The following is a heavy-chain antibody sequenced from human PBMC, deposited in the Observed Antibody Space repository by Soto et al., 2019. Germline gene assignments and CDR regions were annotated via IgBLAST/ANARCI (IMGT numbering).Heavy chain of an antibody. CDR3: AKAMYYYDSSGYSAFDI. CDR1: GFTFSSYG. Sequence: GGSLRLSCAASGFTFSSYGMHWVRQAPGKGLEWVAVISYDGSNKYYADSVKGRFTISRDNSKNTLYLQMNSLRAEDAAVYYCAKAMYYYDSSGYSAFDIWGQGTMVTVSS. D-gene: IGHD3-22*01. CDR2: ISYDGSNK. J-gene: IGHJ3*02. V-gene: IGHV3-30*18.